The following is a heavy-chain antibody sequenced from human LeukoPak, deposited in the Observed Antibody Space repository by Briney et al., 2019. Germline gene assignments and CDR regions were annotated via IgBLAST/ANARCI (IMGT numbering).Heavy chain of an antibody. D-gene: IGHD2-2*02. V-gene: IGHV1-69*05. J-gene: IGHJ6*03. Sequence: SVKVSCKASGGTFSSYAISWVRQAPGQGLEWMGGIIPIFGTANYAQKFQGRVTITTDESTSTAYMELSSLRSEDTAVYYCARARGVVPAAILDYYYYYMDVWGKGTTVTVSS. CDR3: ARARGVVPAAILDYYYYYMDV. CDR1: GGTFSSYA. CDR2: IIPIFGTA.